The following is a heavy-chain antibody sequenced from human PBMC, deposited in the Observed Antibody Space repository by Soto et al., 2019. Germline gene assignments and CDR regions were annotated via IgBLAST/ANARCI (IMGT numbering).Heavy chain of an antibody. J-gene: IGHJ4*01. CDR2: MNPKSGYT. Sequence: QVQLVQSGAEVKKPGASVKVSCKTSGYTFTRYDINWARQATGQGLEGMGWMNPKSGYTGSAQRFQGRITMTRDTSISTAYMVLSSLRSEDTAMYYCARTDGDLDYWGQGTLGTVSS. D-gene: IGHD4-17*01. CDR1: GYTFTRYD. V-gene: IGHV1-8*01. CDR3: ARTDGDLDY.